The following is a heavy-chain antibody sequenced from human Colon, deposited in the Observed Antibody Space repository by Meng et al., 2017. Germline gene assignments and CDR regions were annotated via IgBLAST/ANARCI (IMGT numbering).Heavy chain of an antibody. Sequence: QVHLQEPGPGLVKPSGTLSLTCAVSGGYISSSNWWSWVRQPPGKGLEWIGEIYHSGSTNYNPSLKSRVTISVDKSKNQFSLKLSSVTAADTAVYYCARVRITIFGVVSTFDYWGQGTLVTVSS. J-gene: IGHJ4*02. CDR2: IYHSGST. D-gene: IGHD3-3*01. CDR3: ARVRITIFGVVSTFDY. CDR1: GGYISSSNW. V-gene: IGHV4-4*02.